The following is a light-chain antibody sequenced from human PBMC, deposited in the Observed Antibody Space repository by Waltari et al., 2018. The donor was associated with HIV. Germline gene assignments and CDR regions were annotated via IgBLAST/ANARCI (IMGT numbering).Light chain of an antibody. CDR3: VLYMGSGIGV. V-gene: IGLV8-61*01. CDR1: SGSVSTRYS. J-gene: IGLJ2*01. Sequence: QTVVTQEPSFSVSPGGTVTLTCGLSSGSVSTRYSPRWYQQTPGQAPRTLIYSTNTRSSGVPDRFSGSILGNKAALTITGAQADDESDYYCVLYMGSGIGVFGGGTKLTVL. CDR2: STN.